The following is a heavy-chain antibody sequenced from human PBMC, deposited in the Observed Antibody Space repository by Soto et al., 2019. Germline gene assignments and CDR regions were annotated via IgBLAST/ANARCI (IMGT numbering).Heavy chain of an antibody. V-gene: IGHV3-21*01. J-gene: IGHJ5*02. D-gene: IGHD4-4*01. Sequence: KSWGSLRLSCAASGFTFSSYSMNWVRQAPGKGLEWVSSISSSSSYIYYADSVKGRFTISRGNAKNSLYLQMNSLRAEDTAVYYCARDPTAVTSRFDPWGQGTLVNVSS. CDR2: ISSSSSYI. CDR1: GFTFSSYS. CDR3: ARDPTAVTSRFDP.